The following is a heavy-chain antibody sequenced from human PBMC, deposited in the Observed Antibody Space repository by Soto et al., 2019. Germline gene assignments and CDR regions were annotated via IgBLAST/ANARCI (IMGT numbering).Heavy chain of an antibody. J-gene: IGHJ3*02. CDR1: GYTFTSYI. CDR2: INPSGGST. V-gene: IGHV1-46*01. CDR3: GRVRTRDYWSGYSPVDI. Sequence: QVLLAQSGAEVKKPGASVKVSCKTSGYTFTSYIIQWVRQAPGQGLEWVGMINPSGGSTNYAQKCQGRVTVTRDASTSTVYMDLSSLRSEDTAVYYCGRVRTRDYWSGYSPVDIWCQGTMVTVSS. D-gene: IGHD3-3*01.